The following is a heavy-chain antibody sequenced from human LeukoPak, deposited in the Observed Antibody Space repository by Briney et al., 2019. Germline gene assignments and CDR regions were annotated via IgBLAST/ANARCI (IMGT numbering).Heavy chain of an antibody. CDR1: GYTFSDYA. V-gene: IGHV1-3*01. CDR2: IDAGNGDT. CDR3: ARGRARGGYDY. J-gene: IGHJ4*02. D-gene: IGHD3-22*01. Sequence: APVKVSCKASGYTFSDYAMHWVRQAPGQRFEWMGWIDAGNGDTRYSQKFQGRVTITRDTSASTAYIELRSLRSEDTAMYYCARGRARGGYDYWGQGTLVTVSS.